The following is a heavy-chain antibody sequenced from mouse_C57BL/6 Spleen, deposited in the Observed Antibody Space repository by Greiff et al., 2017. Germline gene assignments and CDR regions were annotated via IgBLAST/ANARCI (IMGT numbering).Heavy chain of an antibody. J-gene: IGHJ3*01. Sequence: VQLQQSGPELVKPGASVKIPCKASGYTFTDYNMDWVKQSHGKSLEWIGDINPNNGGTIYNQKFKGKATLTVDKSSSTAYMELRSLTSEDTAVYYCASGGYYGSSYVAWFAYWGQGTLVTVSA. V-gene: IGHV1-18*01. D-gene: IGHD1-1*01. CDR1: GYTFTDYN. CDR3: ASGGYYGSSYVAWFAY. CDR2: INPNNGGT.